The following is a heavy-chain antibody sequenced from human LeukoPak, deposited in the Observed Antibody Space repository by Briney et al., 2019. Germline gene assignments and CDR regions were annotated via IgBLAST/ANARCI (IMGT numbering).Heavy chain of an antibody. CDR1: GYTFTGYY. CDR3: ARDSHNWNYSAFDP. J-gene: IGHJ5*01. CDR2: INPNSGVT. D-gene: IGHD1-7*01. Sequence: GASVKVSCKASGYTFTGYYIHWLRQAPGQGLEWMGWINPNSGVTTYAQKFQGRVTMTRDTSISTAYMELSRLRSDDTAVYYCARDSHNWNYSAFDPWGQGTLVTVSS. V-gene: IGHV1-2*02.